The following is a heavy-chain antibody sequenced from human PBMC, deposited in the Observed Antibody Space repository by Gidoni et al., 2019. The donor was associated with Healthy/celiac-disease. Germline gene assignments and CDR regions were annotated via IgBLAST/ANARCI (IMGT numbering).Heavy chain of an antibody. V-gene: IGHV3-15*01. CDR1: GVTFSNAW. D-gene: IGHD2-2*01. J-gene: IGHJ4*02. CDR2: IKSKTDGGTT. CDR3: TTGPGRRLLKVFDY. Sequence: EVQLVESGGGLVKPGGSLRLSCAASGVTFSNAWMSWVRQAPGKGLELVGRIKSKTDGGTTDYAAPVKGRFTISRDDSKNTLYLQMNSLKTEDTAVYYCTTGPGRRLLKVFDYWGQGTLVTVSS.